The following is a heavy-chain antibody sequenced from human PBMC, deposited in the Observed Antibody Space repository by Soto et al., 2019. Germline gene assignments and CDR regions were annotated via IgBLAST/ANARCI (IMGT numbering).Heavy chain of an antibody. D-gene: IGHD3-22*01. CDR3: ARDQIVVRPRPYYYYYGMAV. V-gene: IGHV1-69*13. CDR2: IIPIFGTA. J-gene: IGHJ6*02. CDR1: GGTFSSYA. Sequence: SVKVSCKASGGTFSSYAISWVRQAPGQGLEWMGGIIPIFGTANYAQKFQGRVTITADESTSTAYMELSSLRSEDTAVYYCARDQIVVRPRPYYYYYGMAVWGQGTTVTVSS.